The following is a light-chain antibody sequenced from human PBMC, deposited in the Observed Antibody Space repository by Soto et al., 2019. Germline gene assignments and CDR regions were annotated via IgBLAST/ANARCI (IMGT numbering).Light chain of an antibody. V-gene: IGKV1-5*01. Sequence: DIQMTQSPSTLSASVGDRVTITCRASQSISSWLAWYQQKPGKAPKLLIYDASSLESGVPSRFNGSGSGTEFTLNNSSLQPDDFASYYCQQYNSYSWTFGQGTKVEIK. CDR2: DAS. CDR3: QQYNSYSWT. J-gene: IGKJ1*01. CDR1: QSISSW.